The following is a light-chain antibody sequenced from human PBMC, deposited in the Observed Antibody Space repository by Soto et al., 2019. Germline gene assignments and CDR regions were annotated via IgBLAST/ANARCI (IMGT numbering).Light chain of an antibody. CDR3: CSYAGSPRYV. CDR2: DVS. Sequence: HSALTQPRSVSGSPGQSVTISCTGTSSDVGTYNYVSWYQQHPGKAPKVMIYDVSERPSGVPDRFSGSKSGNTASLTISGLQAEDEADYYCCSYAGSPRYVFGTGTKVTVL. V-gene: IGLV2-11*01. CDR1: SSDVGTYNY. J-gene: IGLJ1*01.